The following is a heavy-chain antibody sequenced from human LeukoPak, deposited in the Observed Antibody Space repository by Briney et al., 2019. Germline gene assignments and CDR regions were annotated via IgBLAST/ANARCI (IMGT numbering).Heavy chain of an antibody. CDR2: ISAYNGNT. D-gene: IGHD6-13*01. CDR1: GYTFTGYY. CDR3: ARARVAAAAFDY. Sequence: ASVKVSCKASGYTFTGYYMHWVRLAPGQGLEWMGWISAYNGNTNYAQKLQGRVTMTTDTSTSTAYMELRSLRSDGTAVYYCARARVAAAAFDYWGQGTLVTVSS. J-gene: IGHJ4*02. V-gene: IGHV1-18*04.